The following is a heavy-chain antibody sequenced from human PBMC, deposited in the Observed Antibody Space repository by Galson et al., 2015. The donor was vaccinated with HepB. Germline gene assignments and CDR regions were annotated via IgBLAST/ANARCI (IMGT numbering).Heavy chain of an antibody. J-gene: IGHJ6*02. CDR1: GYTFTSYG. D-gene: IGHD1-26*01. Sequence: SVKVSCKASGYTFTSYGISWVRQAPGQGLEWMGWISAYNGNTNYAQKLQGRVTMTTDTSTSTAYMELRSLRSDDTAVYYCARNGRMKEWELLGYYGMTSGAKGPRSPSP. V-gene: IGHV1-18*04. CDR3: ARNGRMKEWELLGYYGMTS. CDR2: ISAYNGNT.